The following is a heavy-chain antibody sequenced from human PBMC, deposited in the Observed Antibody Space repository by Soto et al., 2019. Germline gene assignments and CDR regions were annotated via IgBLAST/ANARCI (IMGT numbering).Heavy chain of an antibody. CDR3: AKTSDGRGASGWLPDY. V-gene: IGHV3-30*02. CDR2: IWYDGSNK. D-gene: IGHD6-19*01. CDR1: GFTFSSYG. J-gene: IGHJ4*02. Sequence: GGSLRLSCAASGFTFSSYGMHWVRQAPGKGLEWVAVIWYDGSNKYYADSVKGRFTISRDNSKNTLYLQMNSLRAEDTAVYYCAKTSDGRGASGWLPDYWGQGTLVTVSS.